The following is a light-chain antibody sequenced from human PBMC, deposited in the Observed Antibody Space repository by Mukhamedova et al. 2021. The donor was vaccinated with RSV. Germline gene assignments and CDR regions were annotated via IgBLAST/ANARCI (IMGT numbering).Light chain of an antibody. Sequence: WYQRRVHGKAPKLLIYKASSLESGVPSRFSGSGSGTEFTLTISSLQPDDFATYYCQQYNSYSPAFGGGTKVEIK. J-gene: IGKJ4*01. V-gene: IGKV1-5*03. CDR3: QQYNSYSPA. CDR2: KAS.